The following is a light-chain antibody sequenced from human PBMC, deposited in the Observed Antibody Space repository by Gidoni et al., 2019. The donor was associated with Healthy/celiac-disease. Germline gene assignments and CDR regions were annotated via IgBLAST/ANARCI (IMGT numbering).Light chain of an antibody. Sequence: SYELTQPPSVSVSPGQTARITCSGDALPKQYAYWYQQKPGQPPVLVIYKDGERPSGLPERFSGSSGTTVTLTISGVQAEDEGEYYCQPADSSGNYEVFGGGTKLTVL. CDR1: ALPKQY. J-gene: IGLJ3*02. CDR3: QPADSSGNYEV. CDR2: KDG. V-gene: IGLV3-25*03.